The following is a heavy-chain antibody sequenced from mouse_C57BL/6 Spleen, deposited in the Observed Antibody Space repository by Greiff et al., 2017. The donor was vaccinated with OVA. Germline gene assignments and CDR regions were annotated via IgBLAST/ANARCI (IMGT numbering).Heavy chain of an antibody. D-gene: IGHD2-4*01. V-gene: IGHV1-5*01. CDR2: IYPGNSDT. J-gene: IGHJ2*01. CDR1: GYTFTSYW. CDR3: TRDDDYDEDFDY. Sequence: EVQRVESGTVLARPGASVKMSCKTSGYTFTSYWMHWVKQRPGQGLEWIGAIYPGNSDTSYNQKFKGKAKLTAVTSASTAYMELSSLTNEDSAVDYCTRDDDYDEDFDYWGQGTTLTVSS.